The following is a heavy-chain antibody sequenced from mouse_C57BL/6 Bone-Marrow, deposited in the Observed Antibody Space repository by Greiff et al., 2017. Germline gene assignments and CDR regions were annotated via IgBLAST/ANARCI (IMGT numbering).Heavy chain of an antibody. V-gene: IGHV1-82*01. CDR1: GYAFSSSW. CDR3: ARLRKGY. CDR2: IYPGDGDT. Sequence: VQLQESGPELVKPGASVKISCKASGYAFSSSWMNWVKQRPGQGLEWIGRIYPGDGDTNYNGKFKGKATLTADKSSSTAYMQLSSLPSEDSAVYFCARLRKGYGGQGTTLTVSS. J-gene: IGHJ2*01.